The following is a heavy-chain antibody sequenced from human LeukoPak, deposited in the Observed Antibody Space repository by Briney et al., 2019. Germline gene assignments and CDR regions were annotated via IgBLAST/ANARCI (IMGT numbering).Heavy chain of an antibody. CDR2: ISSSGSTI. CDR3: AKTPSHYYYYMDV. Sequence: GGSLRLSCAASGFTFSSYEMNWVRQAPGKGLEWVSYISSSGSTIYYADSVKGRFTISRDNSKNTLYLQMNSLRAEDTAVYYCAKTPSHYYYYMDVWGKGTTVTVSS. CDR1: GFTFSSYE. J-gene: IGHJ6*03. D-gene: IGHD4-23*01. V-gene: IGHV3-48*03.